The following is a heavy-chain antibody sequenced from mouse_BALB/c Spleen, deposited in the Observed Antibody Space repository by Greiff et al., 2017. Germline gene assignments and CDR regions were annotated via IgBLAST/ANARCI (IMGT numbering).Heavy chain of an antibody. V-gene: IGHV1S81*02. CDR2: INPSNGRT. CDR3: ARSGDGYPAY. CDR1: GYTFTSYW. D-gene: IGHD2-3*01. J-gene: IGHJ3*01. Sequence: QVQLQQSGTVLARPGASVKLSCKASGYTFTSYWMHWVKQRPGQGLEWIGEINPSNGRTNYNEKFKSKATLTVDKSSSTAYMQLSSLTSEDSAVYYCARSGDGYPAYWGQGTLVTVSA.